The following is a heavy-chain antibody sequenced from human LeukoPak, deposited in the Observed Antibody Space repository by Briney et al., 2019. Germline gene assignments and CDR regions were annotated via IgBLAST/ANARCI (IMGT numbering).Heavy chain of an antibody. V-gene: IGHV1-46*01. CDR2: INPSGGST. CDR3: ARVSSVCSGGSCYEYFQH. D-gene: IGHD2-15*01. Sequence: ASVKVSCKASGYTFTSYYMHWVRQAPGQGLEWMGIINPSGGSTSYAQKFQGRVTMTRDMSTSTVYMELSSLRSEDTAVYYCARVSSVCSGGSCYEYFQHWGQGTLVTVSS. J-gene: IGHJ1*01. CDR1: GYTFTSYY.